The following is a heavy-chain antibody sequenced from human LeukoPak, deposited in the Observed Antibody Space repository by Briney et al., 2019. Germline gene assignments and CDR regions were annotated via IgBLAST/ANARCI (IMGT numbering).Heavy chain of an antibody. J-gene: IGHJ6*03. CDR2: INHSGST. Sequence: KPSETLSLTCTVSGYSISSGYYWGWIRQPPGKGLEWIGEINHSGSTNYNPSLKSRVTISVDTSKNQFSLKLSSVTAADTAVYYCARRASAAAGTAYYYYMDVWGKGTTVTVSS. V-gene: IGHV4-38-2*02. D-gene: IGHD6-13*01. CDR3: ARRASAAAGTAYYYYMDV. CDR1: GYSISSGYY.